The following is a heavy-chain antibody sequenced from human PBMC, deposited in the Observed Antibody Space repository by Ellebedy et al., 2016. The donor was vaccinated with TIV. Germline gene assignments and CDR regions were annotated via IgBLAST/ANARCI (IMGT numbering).Heavy chain of an antibody. CDR2: ISSSSSTR. J-gene: IGHJ6*02. V-gene: IGHV3-48*01. D-gene: IGHD3-3*01. CDR3: ARVPFGVVPHYYYYNGMDV. CDR1: AFTFSSYS. Sequence: GESLKLSCAASAFTFSSYSMNWVRQAPGKGLEWVSYISSSSSTRYYADSVKGRSTISRDNAKNSLYLQMNSLRPEATAVYYCARVPFGVVPHYYYYNGMDVWGQGTTVTVSS.